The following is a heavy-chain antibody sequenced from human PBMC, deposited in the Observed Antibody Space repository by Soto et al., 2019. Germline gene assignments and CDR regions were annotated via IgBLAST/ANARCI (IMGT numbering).Heavy chain of an antibody. D-gene: IGHD3-9*01. CDR3: ARMNVLRYFDWLSFDH. Sequence: GSLRLSCAASGFTVSSNYMSWVRQAPGKGLEWVSVIYSGGSTYYADSVKGRFTISRHNSKNTLYLQMNSPRAEDTAVYYCARMNVLRYFDWLSFDHWGQGTLVTVSS. CDR1: GFTVSSNY. CDR2: IYSGGST. J-gene: IGHJ5*02. V-gene: IGHV3-53*04.